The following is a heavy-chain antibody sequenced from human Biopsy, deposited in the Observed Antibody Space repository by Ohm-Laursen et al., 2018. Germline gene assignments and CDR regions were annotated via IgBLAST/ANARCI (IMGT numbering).Heavy chain of an antibody. CDR2: IYYSGNT. J-gene: IGHJ5*02. V-gene: IGHV4-61*01. CDR1: GGSINGGSYY. Sequence: PPGTLSLTCIVSGGSINGGSYYWSLPRQPPGKGLEWIGYIYYSGNTHYNPSLKSRVTMSIDTSKNQFSLRLSSVTSADTAVYYCAREDYYTWFDPWGQGTLVTVSS. D-gene: IGHD2/OR15-2a*01. CDR3: AREDYYTWFDP.